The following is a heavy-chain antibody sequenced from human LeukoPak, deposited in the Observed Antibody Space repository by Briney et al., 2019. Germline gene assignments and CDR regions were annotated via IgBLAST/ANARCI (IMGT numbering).Heavy chain of an antibody. V-gene: IGHV3-7*01. CDR1: DFSFSDSW. CDR3: ARDPYKNKDYTNYGAFDI. CDR2: IKYDGREI. J-gene: IGHJ3*02. D-gene: IGHD4-11*01. Sequence: GGSLRLSCIASDFSFSDSWMTWVRKAPGKGLEWVASIKYDGREIQYVDSVKGRFTISRDNAKRLLYLEMASLRVEDTAVFYCARDPYKNKDYTNYGAFDIWGQGTMVTVSS.